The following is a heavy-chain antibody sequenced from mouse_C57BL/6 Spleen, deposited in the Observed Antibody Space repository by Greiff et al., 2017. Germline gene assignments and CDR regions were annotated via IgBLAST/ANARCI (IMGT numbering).Heavy chain of an antibody. CDR3: ARWGGTRDFDY. J-gene: IGHJ2*01. CDR1: GYTFTDYY. V-gene: IGHV1-26*01. Sequence: EVKLVESGPELGKPGASVKISCKASGYTFTDYYMNWVKQSHGKSLEWIGDINPNNGGTSYNQKFKGKATLTVDKSSSTAYMELRSLTSEDSAVYYCARWGGTRDFDYWGQGTTLTVSS. D-gene: IGHD3-3*01. CDR2: INPNNGGT.